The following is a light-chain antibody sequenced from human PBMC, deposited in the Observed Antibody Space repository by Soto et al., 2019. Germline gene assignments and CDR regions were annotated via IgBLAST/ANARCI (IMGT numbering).Light chain of an antibody. CDR3: SSYKSTSTPYV. V-gene: IGLV2-14*03. J-gene: IGLJ1*01. CDR1: SSDIGSYNY. Sequence: QSALTQPASVSGSPGQSITISCTGTSSDIGSYNYVSWYQQHPGKAPKLIIYDVTNRPAGISSRFSASKSGDTASLTISVLQADDEADYFCSSYKSTSTPYVFGTGTKVTGL. CDR2: DVT.